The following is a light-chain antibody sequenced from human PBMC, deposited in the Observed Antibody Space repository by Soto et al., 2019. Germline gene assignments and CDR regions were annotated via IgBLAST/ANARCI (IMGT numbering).Light chain of an antibody. Sequence: EIVMTQSPATLSVSPGERATLSCRASQSVSSNLSGYQQKPGQAPRLLIYGASTRATGIPARFSGSGSGTEFTLTISRLLSEDFAVYYCQQYNNWPPITFGQGTRLEIK. J-gene: IGKJ5*01. CDR3: QQYNNWPPIT. CDR2: GAS. CDR1: QSVSSN. V-gene: IGKV3-15*01.